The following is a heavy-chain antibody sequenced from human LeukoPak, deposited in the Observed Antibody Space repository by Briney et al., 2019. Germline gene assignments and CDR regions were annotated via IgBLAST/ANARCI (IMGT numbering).Heavy chain of an antibody. CDR3: ARRPTASAERGMDV. Sequence: PGGSLRLSCTASGFTFSRHWMHWVRQAPEKGLEWVSRISNDGKNIAYADSVKDRFTISRDNAKNTLHLEINSLGTEDTAVYCCARRPTASAERGMDVWGHGTTVIVSS. J-gene: IGHJ6*02. CDR2: ISNDGKNI. V-gene: IGHV3-74*01. CDR1: GFTFSRHW. D-gene: IGHD6-25*01.